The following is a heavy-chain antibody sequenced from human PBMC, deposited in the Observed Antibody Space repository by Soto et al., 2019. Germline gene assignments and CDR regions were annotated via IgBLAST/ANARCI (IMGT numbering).Heavy chain of an antibody. CDR1: GYTFTSYG. D-gene: IGHD3-10*01. CDR2: ISAYNSKT. Sequence: VKVSCKASGYTFTSYGITWVRQAPGQGLEWMGWISAYNSKTNYAQKFQGRVTMTTDTSTSTAYMELRSLRSDDTAVYYCASWYYGSGSYFDSDYWGHGTLVTVSS. J-gene: IGHJ4*01. V-gene: IGHV1-18*01. CDR3: ASWYYGSGSYFDSDY.